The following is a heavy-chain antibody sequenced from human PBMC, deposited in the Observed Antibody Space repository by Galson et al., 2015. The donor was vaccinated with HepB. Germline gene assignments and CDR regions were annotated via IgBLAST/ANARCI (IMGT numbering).Heavy chain of an antibody. CDR3: ARVYGDGGAFDY. CDR2: IYYRRNT. V-gene: IGHV4-59*01. J-gene: IGHJ4*02. D-gene: IGHD4-17*01. CDR1: RGSISSYY. Sequence: ETLSLTCTVSRGSISSYYWSWIRQPPGKGLEWIGYIYYRRNTHYNPSLKSRVTISVDTSKNQFSLRLRSVTTADTAVYYCARVYGDGGAFDYWGQGTLVTVSS.